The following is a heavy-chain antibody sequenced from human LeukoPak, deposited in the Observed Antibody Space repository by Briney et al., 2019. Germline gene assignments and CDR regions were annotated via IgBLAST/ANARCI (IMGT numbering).Heavy chain of an antibody. V-gene: IGHV4-59*01. CDR3: ARGGTAAGFDY. J-gene: IGHJ4*02. CDR2: IYYSGST. CDR1: GVSISSYY. Sequence: SETLSLTCTVSGVSISSYYWSWIRQPPGKGLEWIGYIYYSGSTNYNPSLKSRVTISVDTSKNQFSLKLSSVTAADTAVYYCARGGTAAGFDYWGQGTLVTVSS. D-gene: IGHD6-13*01.